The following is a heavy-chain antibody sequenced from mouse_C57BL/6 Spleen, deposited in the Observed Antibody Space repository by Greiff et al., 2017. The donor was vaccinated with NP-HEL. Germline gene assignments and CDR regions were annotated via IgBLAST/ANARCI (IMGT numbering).Heavy chain of an antibody. J-gene: IGHJ4*01. Sequence: VQLQQSGAELVRPGALVTLSCKASGYTFTDYEMHWVKQTPVHGLEWIGAIDPETGGTAYNQKFKGKAILTADKSSSTAYMELRSLTSEDSAVYYCTRDYGNYDYAMDYWGQGTSVTVSS. CDR2: IDPETGGT. CDR3: TRDYGNYDYAMDY. V-gene: IGHV1-15*01. D-gene: IGHD2-1*01. CDR1: GYTFTDYE.